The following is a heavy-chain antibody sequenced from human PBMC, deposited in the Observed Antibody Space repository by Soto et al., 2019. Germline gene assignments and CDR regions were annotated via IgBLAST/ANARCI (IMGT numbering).Heavy chain of an antibody. V-gene: IGHV3-30*03. Sequence: QVHLVESGGGVVQPGRSLRLSCAASGFTFSTYGMHWVRQAPGKGLEWVAAISYDGSDKYYGDSVKGRFTISRDNSRNTLYLQMNSLRAEDTAVYYCEMTPWERYYSHYFDYWGQGNLVTVSS. CDR2: ISYDGSDK. CDR1: GFTFSTYG. D-gene: IGHD1-26*01. CDR3: EMTPWERYYSHYFDY. J-gene: IGHJ4*02.